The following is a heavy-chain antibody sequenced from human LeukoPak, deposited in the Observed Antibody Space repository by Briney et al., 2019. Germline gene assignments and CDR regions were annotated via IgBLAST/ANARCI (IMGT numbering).Heavy chain of an antibody. CDR1: GFTFSSYG. CDR2: ISTSSSIV. J-gene: IGHJ4*02. V-gene: IGHV3-48*02. D-gene: IGHD6-13*01. Sequence: PGGSLRLSCAASGFTFSSYGMHWVRQAPGKGLEWVSYISTSSSIVYYADSVKGRFTISRDNAKKSLYLQMNSLRDNDTGVYYCARGAAAADHWGQGTPVTVSS. CDR3: ARGAAAADH.